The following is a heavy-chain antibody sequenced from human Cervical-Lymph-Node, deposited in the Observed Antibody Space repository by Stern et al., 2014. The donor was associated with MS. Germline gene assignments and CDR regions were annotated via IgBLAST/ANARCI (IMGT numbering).Heavy chain of an antibody. CDR2: IYPGDSDT. J-gene: IGHJ4*02. V-gene: IGHV5-51*01. Sequence: VQLVESGAEVKKPGESLKISCKGSGYSFTSYWIGWVSQMPGKGLEWMGIIYPGDSDTRYSPSFQGQVTISADKSISPAYLQWSSLKASDTAIYYCARHCAKREQCAFDYWGQGTLVTVSS. CDR3: ARHCAKREQCAFDY. D-gene: IGHD6-19*01. CDR1: GYSFTSYW.